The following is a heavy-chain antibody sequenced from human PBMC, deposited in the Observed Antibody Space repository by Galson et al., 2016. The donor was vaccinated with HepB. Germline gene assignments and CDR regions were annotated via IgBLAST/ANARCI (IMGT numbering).Heavy chain of an antibody. Sequence: PALVKPTQTLTLTCTFSGFSLTTSGVGVGWIRQPPGKALEWLALISWDDDKSYSPSLKCRLTITKDTSKKQVVLTMTNMDPVDTAPYYCAHKAAIAAAAKRFDAWGQGTLVTVSS. D-gene: IGHD6-25*01. CDR3: AHKAAIAAAAKRFDA. CDR1: GFSLTTSGVG. CDR2: ISWDDDK. J-gene: IGHJ5*02. V-gene: IGHV2-5*02.